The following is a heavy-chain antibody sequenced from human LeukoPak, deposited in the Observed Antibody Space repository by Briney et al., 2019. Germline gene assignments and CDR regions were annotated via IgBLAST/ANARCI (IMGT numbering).Heavy chain of an antibody. CDR1: GGSISSSSYY. D-gene: IGHD2-21*02. Sequence: SETLSLTCTVSGGSISSSSYYWGWIRQPPGKGLEWIGSIYYSGSTYYNPSLKSRVTISVDTSKNQFSLKLSSVTAADTAVYYCARKPGDYYYYYYMDVWGKGTTVTVSS. V-gene: IGHV4-39*07. CDR3: ARKPGDYYYYYYMDV. CDR2: IYYSGST. J-gene: IGHJ6*03.